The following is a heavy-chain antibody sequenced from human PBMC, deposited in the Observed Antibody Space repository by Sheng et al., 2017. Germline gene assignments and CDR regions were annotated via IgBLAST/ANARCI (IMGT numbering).Heavy chain of an antibody. V-gene: IGHV4-59*01. J-gene: IGHJ2*01. Sequence: QVQLQESGPGLVKPSETLSLTCTVSGGSISSDYWSWIRQPPGKGLEWIGYIYYSGSTNYDPSLKSRVTISVDTSKNQLSLKLSSVTAADTAVYYCARGYHSGNSNCYFDLWGRGTLVTVSS. D-gene: IGHD3-10*01. CDR2: IYYSGST. CDR1: GGSISSDY. CDR3: ARGYHSGNSNCYFDL.